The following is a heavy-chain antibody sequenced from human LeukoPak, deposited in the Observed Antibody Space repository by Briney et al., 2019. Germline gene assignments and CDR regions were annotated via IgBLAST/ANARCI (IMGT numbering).Heavy chain of an antibody. V-gene: IGHV3-48*04. D-gene: IGHD6-13*01. CDR3: ARQYSSSWTLNWFDP. CDR2: ISSSSSTI. Sequence: RGSLRLSCAASGFTFSSYSMNWVRQAPGKGLEWVSYISSSSSTIYYADSVKGRFTISRDNAKNSLYLQMNSLRAEDTAVYYCARQYSSSWTLNWFDPWGQGTLVTVSS. J-gene: IGHJ5*02. CDR1: GFTFSSYS.